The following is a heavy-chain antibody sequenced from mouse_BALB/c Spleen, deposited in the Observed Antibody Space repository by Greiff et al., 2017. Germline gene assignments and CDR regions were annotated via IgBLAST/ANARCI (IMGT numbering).Heavy chain of an antibody. J-gene: IGHJ4*01. CDR1: GFTFSSFG. V-gene: IGHV5-17*02. CDR3: ARSLYAMDY. CDR2: ISSGSSTI. Sequence: EVKLVESGGGLVQPGGSRKLSCAASGFTFSSFGMHWVRQAPEKGLEWVAYISSGSSTIYYADTVKGRFTISRDNPKKTLFLQMTSLRSEDTAMYYCARSLYAMDYWGQGTSVTVSS.